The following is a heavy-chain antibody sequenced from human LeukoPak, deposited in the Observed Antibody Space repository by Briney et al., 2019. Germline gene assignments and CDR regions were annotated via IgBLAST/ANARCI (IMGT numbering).Heavy chain of an antibody. CDR1: GFTFSSYS. CDR2: ISSSSSYI. Sequence: GGSLRLSCAASGFTFSSYSMNWVRQAPGKGLEWVSSISSSSSYIYYADSVKGRFTISRDNAKNSLYLQMNSLRAEDTAVYYCARDKGPPDAFDIWGQGTMVTVSS. CDR3: ARDKGPPDAFDI. J-gene: IGHJ3*02. V-gene: IGHV3-21*01.